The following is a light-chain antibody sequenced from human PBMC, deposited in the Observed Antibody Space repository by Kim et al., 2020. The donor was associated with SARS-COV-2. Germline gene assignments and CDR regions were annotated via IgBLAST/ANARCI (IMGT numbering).Light chain of an antibody. J-gene: IGKJ2*01. V-gene: IGKV3-20*01. CDR2: VAS. CDR3: QQYGISPYT. Sequence: EIVLAQSPDTLSLSPGDRATLSCRASQSVSSRYLVWYQQKPGQAPRLLIYVASSRATGIPDRFSGSGSGTEFTLTISGLQPEDFAVYYCQQYGISPYTFGQGTKLEI. CDR1: QSVSSRY.